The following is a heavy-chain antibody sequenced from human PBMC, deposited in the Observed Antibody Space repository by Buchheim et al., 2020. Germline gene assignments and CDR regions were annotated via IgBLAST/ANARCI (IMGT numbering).Heavy chain of an antibody. D-gene: IGHD4-23*01. CDR1: GITFSDYY. CDR2: ISSNGSTI. Sequence: QVQLVESWRGLVKPGGTLRLSRAASGITFSDYYMSWIRQAPGKGLEWVSYISSNGSTIYYADSVKGRFTISRDNAKNSLYLQMNSLRAEDTAVYYCARVPFPGWDYGGNSMEYYFDYWGQGTL. V-gene: IGHV3-11*01. J-gene: IGHJ4*02. CDR3: ARVPFPGWDYGGNSMEYYFDY.